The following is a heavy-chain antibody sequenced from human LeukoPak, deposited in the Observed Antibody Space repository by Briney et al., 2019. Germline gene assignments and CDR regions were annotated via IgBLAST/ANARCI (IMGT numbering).Heavy chain of an antibody. CDR2: IKPDGSEK. CDR3: ARDDGFRTVDY. Sequence: QPGGSLRLSCAASGFTFSTYWMSWVRQAPGKGLEWVANIKPDGSEKYFVDSVNGRFTVSRDNAKNSLYLQMNSLRAEDTAVYYCARDDGFRTVDYWGQGTLVNVSS. D-gene: IGHD1-1*01. CDR1: GFTFSTYW. V-gene: IGHV3-7*01. J-gene: IGHJ4*02.